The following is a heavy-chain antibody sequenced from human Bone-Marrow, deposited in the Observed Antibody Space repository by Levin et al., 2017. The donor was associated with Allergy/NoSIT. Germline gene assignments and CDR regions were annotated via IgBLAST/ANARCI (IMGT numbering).Heavy chain of an antibody. CDR2: IYWDDDK. D-gene: IGHD1-1*01. CDR1: GFSLSSYGVG. Sequence: KVSGPTLVKPTQTLTLTCTFSGFSLSSYGVGVAWVRQPPGKALEWLAVIYWDDDKRYSPSLRSRLTITKDTSKDQVVLTMTGMDTVDTATYYCAQRGSWAGNNWDTGYLDYWGQGTLVTVSS. J-gene: IGHJ4*02. V-gene: IGHV2-5*02. CDR3: AQRGSWAGNNWDTGYLDY.